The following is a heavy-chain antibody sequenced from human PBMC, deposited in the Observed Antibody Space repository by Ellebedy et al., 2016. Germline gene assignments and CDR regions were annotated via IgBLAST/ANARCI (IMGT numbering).Heavy chain of an antibody. V-gene: IGHV4-31*03. J-gene: IGHJ4*02. CDR1: GGSISSGGYY. Sequence: SETLSLTCTVSGGSISSGGYYWSWIRQHPGKGLEWIGYIYYSGSTYYNPSLKSRVTISVDTSKNQFSLKLSSVTAADTAVYYCSRGDLAAAGTFGYWGQGTLVTVSS. D-gene: IGHD6-13*01. CDR2: IYYSGST. CDR3: SRGDLAAAGTFGY.